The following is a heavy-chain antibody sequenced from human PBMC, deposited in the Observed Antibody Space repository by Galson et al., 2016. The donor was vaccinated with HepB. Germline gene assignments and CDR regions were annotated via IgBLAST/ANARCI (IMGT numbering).Heavy chain of an antibody. CDR1: GDSISSGGYS. D-gene: IGHD6-19*01. CDR2: MHYSGRT. V-gene: IGHV4-30-2*01. Sequence: TLSLTCGVSGDSISSGGYSWSWIRQPPGKGLEWIGYMHYSGRTYYNPSLKNRVTISVDRSKNHFSLNLTSVAAADTAVYYCARVRQWLLDAFDIWGQGTKVTVSS. CDR3: ARVRQWLLDAFDI. J-gene: IGHJ3*02.